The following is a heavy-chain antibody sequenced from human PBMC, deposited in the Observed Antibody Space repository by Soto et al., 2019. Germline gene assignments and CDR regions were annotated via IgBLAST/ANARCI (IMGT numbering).Heavy chain of an antibody. V-gene: IGHV1-18*01. CDR3: ARVAFTFFGVVISVWFDT. CDR2: ISAYNGKT. J-gene: IGHJ5*02. CDR1: GYTLTSCG. D-gene: IGHD3-3*01. Sequence: GAPVKGSWEASGYTLTSCGISWGGQAPGQGLERIGWISAYNGKTNYAQKIQGRVTMTTDTTTSTAYMELRSLRSNDTAVNYSARVAFTFFGVVISVWFDTWGQGTQVTVSS.